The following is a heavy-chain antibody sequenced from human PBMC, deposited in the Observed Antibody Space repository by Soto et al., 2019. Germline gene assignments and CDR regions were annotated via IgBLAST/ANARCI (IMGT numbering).Heavy chain of an antibody. D-gene: IGHD6-13*01. CDR1: GFTFSNYA. CDR3: AKEGSVTAALDY. Sequence: PGGSLRLSCAASGFTFSNYAMSWVRQAPGKGLEWVSGLTGSGGATYYADSVKGRLTISRDNSNNTLYLQMNSLRAEDTAVYYCAKEGSVTAALDYWGQGIMVTVYS. J-gene: IGHJ4*02. V-gene: IGHV3-23*01. CDR2: LTGSGGAT.